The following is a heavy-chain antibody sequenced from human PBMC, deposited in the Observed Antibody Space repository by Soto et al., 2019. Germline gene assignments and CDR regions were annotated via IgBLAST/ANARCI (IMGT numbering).Heavy chain of an antibody. V-gene: IGHV3-30*18. J-gene: IGHJ6*01. D-gene: IGHD5-12*01. Sequence: QVQLVESGGGVVQPGRSLRLSCAASGFTFSSYGMHWVRQAPGKGLEWVAVISYDGSNKYYADSVKGRFTISRDNSKNTLYLQMNSLRAEDTAVYYCAKGVVVATIVPDYYYYYGMDVW. CDR1: GFTFSSYG. CDR3: AKGVVVATIVPDYYYYYGMDV. CDR2: ISYDGSNK.